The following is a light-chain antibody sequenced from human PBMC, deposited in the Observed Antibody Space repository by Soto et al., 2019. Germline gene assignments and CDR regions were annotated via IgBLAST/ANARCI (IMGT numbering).Light chain of an antibody. Sequence: TLCPGTVSLLPWQSLFLPCLASQSINTYLAWYQQKPGQAPRLLIYDASKRATGIPARFSGRGSGTNFTLTISSLEPEDVAVYYCQQRRSWQVTFGQGTRLEIK. CDR1: QSINTY. CDR3: QQRRSWQVT. J-gene: IGKJ5*01. CDR2: DAS. V-gene: IGKV3D-11*02.